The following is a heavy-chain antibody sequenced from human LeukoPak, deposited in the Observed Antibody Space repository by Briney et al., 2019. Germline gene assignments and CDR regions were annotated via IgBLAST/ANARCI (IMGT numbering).Heavy chain of an antibody. CDR2: INGDGRTT. V-gene: IGHV3-74*01. Sequence: GGSLRLSCAGSEFTFSNYWMHWVRQAPGKGLVWVSRINGDGRTTNYADSVKGRFTISRDNAKNTLYLQMNSLRAEDTAVYYCARHRGISTRDFEYWGRGTLVTVSS. J-gene: IGHJ4*02. D-gene: IGHD3-16*01. CDR3: ARHRGISTRDFEY. CDR1: EFTFSNYW.